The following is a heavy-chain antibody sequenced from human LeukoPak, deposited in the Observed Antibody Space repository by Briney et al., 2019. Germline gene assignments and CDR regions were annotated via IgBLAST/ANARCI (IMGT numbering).Heavy chain of an antibody. CDR3: ARSDWFMYAFDI. CDR1: GFTFSSYG. D-gene: IGHD3-9*01. V-gene: IGHV3-33*01. CDR2: TWYDGSNK. Sequence: GRSLRLSCAASGFTFSSYGMHWVRQAPGKGLEWVAVTWYDGSNKYYADSVKGRFTISRDNSKNTLYLQMNSLRAEDTAVYYCARSDWFMYAFDIWGQGTMVTVSS. J-gene: IGHJ3*02.